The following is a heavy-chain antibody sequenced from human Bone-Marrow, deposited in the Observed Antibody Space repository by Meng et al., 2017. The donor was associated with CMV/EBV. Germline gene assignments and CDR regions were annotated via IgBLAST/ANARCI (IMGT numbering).Heavy chain of an antibody. V-gene: IGHV3-11*06. CDR2: ISSSSSYI. D-gene: IGHD3-3*01. CDR1: GFTFSDYY. J-gene: IGHJ4*02. CDR3: ARERFFGVVTYIDY. Sequence: GESLKISCAASGFTFSDYYMSWIRQAPGKGLEWVSSISSSSSYIYYADSVKGRFTISRDNAKNSLYLQMNSLRAEDTAVYYCARERFFGVVTYIDYWGQGTLVTVSS.